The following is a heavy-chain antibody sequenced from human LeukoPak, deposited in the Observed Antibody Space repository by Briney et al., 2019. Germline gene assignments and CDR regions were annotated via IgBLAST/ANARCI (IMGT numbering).Heavy chain of an antibody. Sequence: GASVKVSCKASGYTFTDYHMHWVRQAPGQGLEWMGIINPSGGSTSYAQKFQGRVTMTRDTSTSTVYMELSSLSSEDTAVYYCARGGRERYSSGWTDAFDIWGQGTMVTVSS. D-gene: IGHD6-19*01. CDR1: GYTFTDYH. CDR3: ARGGRERYSSGWTDAFDI. J-gene: IGHJ3*02. CDR2: INPSGGST. V-gene: IGHV1-46*01.